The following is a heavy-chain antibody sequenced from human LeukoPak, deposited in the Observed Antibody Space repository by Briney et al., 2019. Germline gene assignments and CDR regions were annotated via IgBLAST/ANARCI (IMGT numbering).Heavy chain of an antibody. D-gene: IGHD1-26*01. CDR3: ARGLVGTIGEQNWFDP. CDR2: IYTSGST. J-gene: IGHJ5*02. V-gene: IGHV4-4*07. CDR1: AGSISSYY. Sequence: PSETLSLTCTVSAGSISSYYWSWIRQPAGKGLEWIGRIYTSGSTNYNPSLKSRVTISVDKSKNQFSLKLSSVTAADTAVYYCARGLVGTIGEQNWFDPWGQGTLVTVSS.